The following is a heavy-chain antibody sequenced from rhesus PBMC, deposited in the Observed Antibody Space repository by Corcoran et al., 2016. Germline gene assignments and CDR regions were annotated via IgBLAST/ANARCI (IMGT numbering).Heavy chain of an antibody. CDR1: GGSISDSYR. CDR3: AREVAAAGPFDY. J-gene: IGHJ4*01. Sequence: QVQLQESGPGVVKPSETLSLTCAVSGGSISDSYRLSWIRQPPGKGLEWIGYIYGSSTSFNYNPTLKSRVTILKDAFKNQFSLKLSSVTAADTAVYYCAREVAAAGPFDYWGQGVLVTVSS. CDR2: IYGSSTSF. D-gene: IGHD6S26*01. V-gene: IGHV4S10*01.